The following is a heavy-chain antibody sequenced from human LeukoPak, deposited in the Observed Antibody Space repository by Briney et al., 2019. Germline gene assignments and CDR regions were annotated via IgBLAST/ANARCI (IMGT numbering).Heavy chain of an antibody. J-gene: IGHJ4*02. CDR3: AKATYYYDSSGYDY. CDR2: IWYDGSNK. CDR1: GFTFSSYG. D-gene: IGHD3-22*01. V-gene: IGHV3-33*06. Sequence: GGSLRLSCAASGFTFSSYGMHWVRQAPGKGLEWVVVIWYDGSNKYYADSVKGRFTISRDNSKNTLYLQMNSLRAEDTAVYYCAKATYYYDSSGYDYWGQGTLVTVSS.